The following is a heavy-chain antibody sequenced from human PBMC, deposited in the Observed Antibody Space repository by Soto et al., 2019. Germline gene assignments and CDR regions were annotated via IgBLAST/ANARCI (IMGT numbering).Heavy chain of an antibody. CDR1: GFTFGDYT. CDR2: ISGSGGTT. CDR3: ASGSGYCSSSSCRFGF. V-gene: IGHV3-23*01. D-gene: IGHD2-2*01. J-gene: IGHJ1*01. Sequence: GGSLRLSCATSGFTFGDYTISWVRQAPGKGLEWVSGISGSGGTTYYADSVEGRFAISRDNSKNTVYLQMNSLRAEDTAVYYCASGSGYCSSSSCRFGFWGQGTLVPVSS.